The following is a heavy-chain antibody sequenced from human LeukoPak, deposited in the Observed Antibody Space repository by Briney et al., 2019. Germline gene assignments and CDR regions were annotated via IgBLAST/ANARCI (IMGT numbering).Heavy chain of an antibody. V-gene: IGHV4-59*08. J-gene: IGHJ6*02. D-gene: IGHD6-19*01. CDR1: GGSINSYY. CDR3: ARSIVVAGFVSDYYYYGMDV. CDR2: IYYSGSP. Sequence: PSETLSLTCTVSGGSINSYYWSWIRQPPGEGLEWVGYIYYSGSPTYNPSLKSRVAISIHTSKKHFSLKLSSVTAADTAVYYCARSIVVAGFVSDYYYYGMDVWGQGTTVTVSS.